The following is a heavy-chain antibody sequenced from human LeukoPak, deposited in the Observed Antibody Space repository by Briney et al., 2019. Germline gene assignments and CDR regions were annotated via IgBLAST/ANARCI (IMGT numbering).Heavy chain of an antibody. D-gene: IGHD4-17*01. CDR1: GGSISSGGYY. CDR2: IYCSGST. CDR3: ARTHDYGDYLVY. J-gene: IGHJ4*02. Sequence: PSRTLSLTCTVSGGSISSGGYYWSWIRQHPGKGLEWIGYIYCSGSTYYNPSLKSRVTISVDTSKNQFSLKLSSVTAADTAVYYCARTHDYGDYLVYWGQGTLVTVSS. V-gene: IGHV4-31*03.